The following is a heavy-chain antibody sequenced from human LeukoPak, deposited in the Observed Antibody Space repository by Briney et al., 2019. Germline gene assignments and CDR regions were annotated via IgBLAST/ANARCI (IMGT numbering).Heavy chain of an antibody. CDR2: INPIGGTT. CDR3: ARSMTTVTKGQGWFDP. D-gene: IGHD4-17*01. Sequence: GASVKVSCKASGYTFTSYYIHWVRQAPGQGLEWMGIINPIGGTTDYAQKFQGRVTMTRDTSTSTVYMELSSLRSDDTAVYYCARSMTTVTKGQGWFDPWGQGTLVTVSS. V-gene: IGHV1-46*01. J-gene: IGHJ5*02. CDR1: GYTFTSYY.